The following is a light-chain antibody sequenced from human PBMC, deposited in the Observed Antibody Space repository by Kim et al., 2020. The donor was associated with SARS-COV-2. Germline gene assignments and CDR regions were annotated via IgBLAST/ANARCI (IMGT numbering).Light chain of an antibody. CDR3: NSRDNSGDHVV. CDR1: SLRTYY. V-gene: IGLV3-19*01. Sequence: SSELTQDPAVSVALGQTVRITCQGDSLRTYYASWFQQKSGQAPILVIYGKNNRPSGIPDRFSGSSSGNTASLTVTGAQAGDEADYYCNSRDNSGDHVVFG. J-gene: IGLJ2*01. CDR2: GKN.